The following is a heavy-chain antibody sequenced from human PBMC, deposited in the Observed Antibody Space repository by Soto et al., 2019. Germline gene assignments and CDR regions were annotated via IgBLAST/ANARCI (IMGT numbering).Heavy chain of an antibody. V-gene: IGHV3-21*01. CDR3: ARDGPTPIVVVPAAMDY. J-gene: IGHJ4*02. Sequence: EVQLVESGGGLVKPGGSLRLSCAASRFTFSSYSMNWVRQAPGKGLEWVSSISSSSSYIYYADSVKGRFTISRDNAKNSLYLQMNSLRAEDTAVYYCARDGPTPIVVVPAAMDYWGQGTLVTVSS. D-gene: IGHD2-2*01. CDR1: RFTFSSYS. CDR2: ISSSSSYI.